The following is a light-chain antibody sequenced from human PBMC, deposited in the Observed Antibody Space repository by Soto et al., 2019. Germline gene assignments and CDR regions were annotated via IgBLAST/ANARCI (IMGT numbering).Light chain of an antibody. CDR3: FWYASSALF. CDR1: SGDVGRYDL. Sequence: QSVLTQPASVSGSPGQSITISCTGTSGDVGRYDLVSWYQQHPGRAPKLMVYEGAKRPSGVSNRFSGSRSGITASLTISGFRAEKEADYFGFWYASSALFFGGGTRFPVL. V-gene: IGLV2-23*01. CDR2: EGA. J-gene: IGLJ2*01.